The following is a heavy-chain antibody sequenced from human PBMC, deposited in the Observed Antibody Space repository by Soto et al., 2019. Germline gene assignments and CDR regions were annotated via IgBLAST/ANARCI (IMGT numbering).Heavy chain of an antibody. CDR2: ISYDATHK. CDR1: GFSFKNYG. V-gene: IGHV3-30*18. J-gene: IGHJ6*02. CDR3: AKIEAVAGEVYYSAGMDV. D-gene: IGHD3-22*01. Sequence: QAQLVESGGGVVQPGRSLRLSCEASGFSFKNYGMHWVRQAPGKGLEWVAVISYDATHKKYGDSVEGRFTISRDNSKNTLYLQINSLRAEDTATYYCAKIEAVAGEVYYSAGMDVWGQGTTVTVSS.